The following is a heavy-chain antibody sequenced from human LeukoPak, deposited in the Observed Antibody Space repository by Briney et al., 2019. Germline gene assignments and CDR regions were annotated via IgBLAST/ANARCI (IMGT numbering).Heavy chain of an antibody. V-gene: IGHV1-69*05. J-gene: IGHJ4*02. CDR3: ARVDYYDSSGYSEIDY. CDR1: GGTFSSYA. D-gene: IGHD3-22*01. CDR2: IIPIFGTA. Sequence: SVKVSCKASGGTFSSYAISWVRQAPGQGLEWMGRIIPIFGTANYAQKFQGRVTITTDESTSTAYMELSSLRSEDTAVHYCARVDYYDSSGYSEIDYWGQGTLVTVSS.